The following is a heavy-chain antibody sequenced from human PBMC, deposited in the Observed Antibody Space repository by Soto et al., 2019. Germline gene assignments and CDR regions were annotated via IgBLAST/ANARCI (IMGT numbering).Heavy chain of an antibody. V-gene: IGHV3-30-3*01. D-gene: IGHD3-10*01. CDR2: ISYDGSKK. J-gene: IGHJ6*02. CDR1: GFSLTSFT. CDR3: ARGRHLATTGIDVYYRLDV. Sequence: QEHLVESGGGVVQPGKSLRLSCTASGFSLTSFTVHWVRQAPGKGLGWVTLISYDGSKKDYIDSVKGRFTISRDNFKNAVYMEIDNLRPEDTAVYFCARGRHLATTGIDVYYRLDVWGQGTTVTVSS.